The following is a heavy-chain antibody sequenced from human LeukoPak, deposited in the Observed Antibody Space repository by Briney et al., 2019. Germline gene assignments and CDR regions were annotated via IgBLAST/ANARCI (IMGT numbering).Heavy chain of an antibody. J-gene: IGHJ4*02. V-gene: IGHV3-30*01. CDR2: MSYDGSDN. Sequence: PGRSLRLSCAASGFTFSSYTMHWVRQAPGKGLEWVAVMSYDGSDNYYADSVKGRFTISRDNSRTTVYLQMNSRRAEDTAVYYCARGSRWLQLGPFDYWGQGTLVTVSS. CDR1: GFTFSSYT. CDR3: ARGSRWLQLGPFDY. D-gene: IGHD5-24*01.